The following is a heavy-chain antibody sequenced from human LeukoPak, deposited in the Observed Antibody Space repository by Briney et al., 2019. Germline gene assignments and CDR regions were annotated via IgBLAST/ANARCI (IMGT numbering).Heavy chain of an antibody. Sequence: GGSLRLSCAASGFTFSSYSMNWVRQAPGKGLEWVLSISSSSSYIYYADSVKGRFTISRDNAKNSLYLQMNSLRAEDTAVYYCARDLWRNAFDIWGQGTMVTVSS. CDR3: ARDLWRNAFDI. CDR1: GFTFSSYS. J-gene: IGHJ3*02. V-gene: IGHV3-21*01. D-gene: IGHD3-10*01. CDR2: ISSSSSYI.